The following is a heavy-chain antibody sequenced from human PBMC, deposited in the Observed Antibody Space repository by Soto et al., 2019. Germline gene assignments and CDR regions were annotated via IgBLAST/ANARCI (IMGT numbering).Heavy chain of an antibody. CDR1: GGTFSSYA. D-gene: IGHD4-17*01. J-gene: IGHJ4*02. CDR2: IIPIFGTA. V-gene: IGHV1-69*13. CDR3: ARIDYVKYYFDY. Sequence: VKVSCKASGGTFSSYAISWVRQAPGQGLEWMGGIIPIFGTANYAQKFQGRVTITADESTSTAYMELSSLRSEDTAVYYCARIDYVKYYFDYWGQGTLVTVSS.